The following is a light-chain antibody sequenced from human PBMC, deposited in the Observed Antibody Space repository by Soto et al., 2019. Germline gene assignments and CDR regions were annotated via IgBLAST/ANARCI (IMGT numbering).Light chain of an antibody. V-gene: IGKV3-20*01. J-gene: IGKJ1*01. CDR1: ESVNSAY. CDR2: GAS. CDR3: QQYGYSPRT. Sequence: EIVLTQSPVTLSLSPGERATLSCRASESVNSAYLAWYQHRPAQAPRLLIYGASSRATGVPDRFSGSGSGTEFTLTITRLEPADFALYYCQQYGYSPRTFGLGTKVDIK.